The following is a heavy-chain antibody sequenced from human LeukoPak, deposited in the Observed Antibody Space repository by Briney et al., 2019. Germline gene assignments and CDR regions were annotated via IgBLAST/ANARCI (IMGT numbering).Heavy chain of an antibody. CDR2: IDPSDSYT. V-gene: IGHV5-10-1*01. J-gene: IGHJ3*01. CDR3: AKWGAGGDFDV. CDR1: GYSFTTYW. D-gene: IGHD3-16*01. Sequence: GGSLRLSCKGSGYSFTTYWISWVRQMPGKGLEWMGRIDPSDSYTNYSPSFQGHVTISADTSISTAYLKWSSLKASDTAMYYCAKWGAGGDFDVWGQGTMVTVS.